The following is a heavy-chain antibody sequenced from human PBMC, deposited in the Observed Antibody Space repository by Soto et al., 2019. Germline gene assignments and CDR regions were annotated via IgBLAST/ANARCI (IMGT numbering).Heavy chain of an antibody. CDR3: ARDLVLRFFDSYYYYYGMDV. CDR2: ISAYNGNT. J-gene: IGHJ6*02. V-gene: IGHV1-18*04. D-gene: IGHD3-9*01. CDR1: GYTFTSYG. Sequence: GASVKVSCKASGYTFTSYGISWVRQAPGQGLEWMGWISAYNGNTNYAQKLQGRVTMTTDTSTSTAYMELRSLRSDDTAVYYCARDLVLRFFDSYYYYYGMDVWGQGTTVTVSS.